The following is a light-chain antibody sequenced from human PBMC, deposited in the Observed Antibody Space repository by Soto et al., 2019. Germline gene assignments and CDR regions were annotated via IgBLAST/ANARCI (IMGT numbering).Light chain of an antibody. J-gene: IGLJ1*01. CDR1: SNDIGSYDY. CDR3: TAFSANPVYL. V-gene: IGLV2-14*01. Sequence: QSALTQPISVSGSPGQSITISCTGNSNDIGSYDYVCWYQQHPGKAPRLLIHGVHKRSPGISGRFSASKSGLTASLTISGLQAEDEADDYCTAFSANPVYLFGPGTKLTVL. CDR2: GVH.